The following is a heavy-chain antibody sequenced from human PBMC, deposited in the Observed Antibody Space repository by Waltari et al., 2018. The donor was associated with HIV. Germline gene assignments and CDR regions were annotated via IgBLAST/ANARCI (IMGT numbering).Heavy chain of an antibody. CDR1: GGSISSSYYY. Sequence: QVQLQESGPGLVKPSQTLSLICTVSGGSISSSYYYWSWIRQPPGKGLELIGYIYSSGSTYYTQSLKSRLTISVDTSKNQVSLKLISVTGADTAVYYCARGVAGYGDPNPGNYFDYWGQGTLVTVSS. V-gene: IGHV4-30-4*01. CDR2: IYSSGST. J-gene: IGHJ4*02. CDR3: ARGVAGYGDPNPGNYFDY. D-gene: IGHD5-12*01.